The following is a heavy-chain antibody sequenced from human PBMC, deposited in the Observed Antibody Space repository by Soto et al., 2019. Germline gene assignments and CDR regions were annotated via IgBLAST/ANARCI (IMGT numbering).Heavy chain of an antibody. V-gene: IGHV3-9*01. CDR2: ISWNSGSI. D-gene: IGHD1-26*01. Sequence: GGSLRLSCAASGFTFDDYAMHWVRQAPGKGLEWVSGISWNSGSIGYADSAKGRFTISRDNAKNSLYLQMNSLRAEDTALYYCAKVTINREAFDIWGQGTMVTVSS. CDR3: AKVTINREAFDI. CDR1: GFTFDDYA. J-gene: IGHJ3*02.